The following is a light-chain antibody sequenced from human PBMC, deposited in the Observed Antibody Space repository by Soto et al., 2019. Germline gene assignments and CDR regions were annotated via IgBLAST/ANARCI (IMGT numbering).Light chain of an antibody. CDR2: GAS. CDR3: QQYGSSAWT. J-gene: IGKJ1*01. V-gene: IGKV3-20*01. CDR1: QSVGSY. Sequence: IGMTQCPATLSLSPVEIATLSCRASQSVGSYLAWYQHKPGQAPRLLIYGASSRATGIPDRFSGSGSGTDFTLTISRLEPEDFAVYYCQQYGSSAWTFGQGTKVDIK.